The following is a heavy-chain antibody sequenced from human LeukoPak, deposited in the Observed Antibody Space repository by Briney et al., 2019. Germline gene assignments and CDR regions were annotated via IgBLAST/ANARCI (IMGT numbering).Heavy chain of an antibody. Sequence: SETLSLTCTVSGGSISSYYWSWIRQPPGKGLEWIGYIYYSGSTNYNLSLKSRVTISVDTSKNQFSLKLSSVTAADTAVYYCARGGYSYGYEYYFDYWGQGTLVTVSS. D-gene: IGHD5-18*01. CDR3: ARGGYSYGYEYYFDY. CDR2: IYYSGST. J-gene: IGHJ4*02. CDR1: GGSISSYY. V-gene: IGHV4-59*01.